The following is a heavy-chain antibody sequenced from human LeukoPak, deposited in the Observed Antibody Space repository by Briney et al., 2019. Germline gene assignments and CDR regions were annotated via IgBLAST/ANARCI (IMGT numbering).Heavy chain of an antibody. D-gene: IGHD6-13*01. CDR3: ARIRIAALNY. CDR2: ISSTGSTL. V-gene: IGHV3-48*03. J-gene: IGHJ4*02. CDR1: GFTFSNFE. Sequence: PGGSLRLSCAASGFTFSNFEMNWVRQAPGKGLEWVSAISSTGSTLYYADSVKGRFTISRDNARNSLHLQMNSLRAEDTAVYYCARIRIAALNYWGQGTLVTVSS.